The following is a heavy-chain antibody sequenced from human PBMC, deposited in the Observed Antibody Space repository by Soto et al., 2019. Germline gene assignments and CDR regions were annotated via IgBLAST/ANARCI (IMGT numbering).Heavy chain of an antibody. D-gene: IGHD1-26*01. CDR3: ARDRWDPKSYYYSYYGMDV. J-gene: IGHJ6*02. CDR2: IYYSGST. CDR1: GGSISSYY. Sequence: PSETLSLTCTVSGGSISSYYWSWIRQPPGKGLEWIGYIYYSGSTNYNPSLKSRVTISVDTSKNQFSLKLSSVTAADTAVYYCARDRWDPKSYYYSYYGMDVWGQGPTVTVSS. V-gene: IGHV4-59*01.